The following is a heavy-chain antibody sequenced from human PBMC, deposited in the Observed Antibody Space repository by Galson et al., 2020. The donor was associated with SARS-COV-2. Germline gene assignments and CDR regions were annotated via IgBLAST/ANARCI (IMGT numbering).Heavy chain of an antibody. Sequence: SQASETLSLTCAVHGGSFSGYYWSWIRQPPGKGLEWIGEINHIGSTNYNPSLKSRVTISVDTSKNQFSLKLSTVTAADTAVYYCARYYGDFYFDYWGQGNLVTVSS. CDR1: GGSFSGYY. J-gene: IGHJ4*02. V-gene: IGHV4-34*01. D-gene: IGHD4-17*01. CDR2: INHIGST. CDR3: ARYYGDFYFDY.